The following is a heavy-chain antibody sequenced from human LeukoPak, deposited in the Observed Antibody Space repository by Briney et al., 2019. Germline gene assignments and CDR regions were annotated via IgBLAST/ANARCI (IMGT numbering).Heavy chain of an antibody. V-gene: IGHV1-69*06. D-gene: IGHD3-10*01. CDR2: IIPIFGTA. J-gene: IGHJ4*02. Sequence: SVTVSCKASGGTFSSYAISWVRQAPGQGLEWMGGIIPIFGTANYAQKFQGRVTMTEDTSTDTAYMELSSLRSEDTAVYYCANSGPYYYGSGSYYCFDYWGQGTLVTVSS. CDR1: GGTFSSYA. CDR3: ANSGPYYYGSGSYYCFDY.